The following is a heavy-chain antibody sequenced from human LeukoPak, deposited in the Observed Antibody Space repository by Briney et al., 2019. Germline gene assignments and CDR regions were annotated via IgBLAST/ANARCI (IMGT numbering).Heavy chain of an antibody. V-gene: IGHV3-74*01. CDR3: ARGRGPYGWFDP. Sequence: ERSLRLSCAASGFTLSSYWTHWVRQAPGQGLVWVSRVNSDGSVINYADSVKGRFTISRDDVKNTLYLQMNSLRVDDTAMYYCARGRGPYGWFDPWGQGTLVTVSS. CDR2: VNSDGSVI. D-gene: IGHD3-10*01. CDR1: GFTLSSYW. J-gene: IGHJ5*02.